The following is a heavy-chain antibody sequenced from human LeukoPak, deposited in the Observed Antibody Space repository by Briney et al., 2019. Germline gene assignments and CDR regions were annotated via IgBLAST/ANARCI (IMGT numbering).Heavy chain of an antibody. Sequence: SETLSLTCTVSGGSISSSSYYWGWIRQPPGKGLEWIGSIYYSGSTYYNPSLKSRVTISVDTSKNQFSLKLSSVTAADTAVYYCARLANSGGYYDFDYWGQGTLVTVSS. CDR2: IYYSGST. J-gene: IGHJ4*02. V-gene: IGHV4-39*01. D-gene: IGHD1-26*01. CDR3: ARLANSGGYYDFDY. CDR1: GGSISSSSYY.